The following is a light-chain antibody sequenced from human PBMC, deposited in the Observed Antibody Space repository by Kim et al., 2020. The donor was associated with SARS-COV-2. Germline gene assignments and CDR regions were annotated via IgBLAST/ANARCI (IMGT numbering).Light chain of an antibody. CDR1: KSIGGW. CDR3: QHHSTYPIT. V-gene: IGKV1-5*01. J-gene: IGKJ5*01. Sequence: SEGDRVTIPCRASKSIGGWLAWYQQKPGKAPKLLIYDASSVESGVPSRFSGSGSGTEFTLTISSLQPDDSATYYCQHHSTYPITFGQGTRLEIK. CDR2: DAS.